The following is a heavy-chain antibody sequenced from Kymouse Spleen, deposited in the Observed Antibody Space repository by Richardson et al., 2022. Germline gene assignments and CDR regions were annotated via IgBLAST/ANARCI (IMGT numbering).Heavy chain of an antibody. J-gene: IGHJ5*02. V-gene: IGHV4-34*01. CDR3: ARKYSGSYWDWFDP. CDR2: INHSGST. CDR1: GGSFSGYY. Sequence: QVQLQQWGAGLLKPSETLSLTCAVYGGSFSGYYWSWIRQPPGKGLEWIGEINHSGSTNYNPSLKSRVTISVDTSKNQFSLKLSSVTAADTAVYYCARKYSGSYWDWFDPWGQGTLVTVSS. D-gene: IGHD1-26*01.